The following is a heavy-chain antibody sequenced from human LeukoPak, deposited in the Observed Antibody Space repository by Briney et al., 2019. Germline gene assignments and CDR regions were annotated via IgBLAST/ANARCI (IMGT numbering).Heavy chain of an antibody. D-gene: IGHD2-21*02. CDR3: ARASEIVVVTATAHYFDY. Sequence: PSETLSLTCTVSGGSISSYCWSWIRQPPGKGLEWIGYIYYSGSTNYNPSLKSRVTISVDTSKNQFSLKLSSVTAADTAVYYCARASEIVVVTATAHYFDYWGQGTLVTVSS. CDR2: IYYSGST. V-gene: IGHV4-59*01. J-gene: IGHJ4*02. CDR1: GGSISSYC.